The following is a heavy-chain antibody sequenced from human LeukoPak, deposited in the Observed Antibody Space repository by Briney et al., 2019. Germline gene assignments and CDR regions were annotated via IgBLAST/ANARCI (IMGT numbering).Heavy chain of an antibody. V-gene: IGHV1-24*01. CDR2: FDPENAEI. D-gene: IGHD3-3*01. J-gene: IGHJ4*02. CDR3: ATRGSDFWSGFDF. Sequence: SCKFSAYTFTYFTNPWQRHAHGQGLEWMAGFDPENAEIVYAQKFQGRVTMTEDTSTNTAYMELTSLTSDDTALYYCATRGSDFWSGFDFWGQGTQVTVSS. CDR1: AYTFTYFT.